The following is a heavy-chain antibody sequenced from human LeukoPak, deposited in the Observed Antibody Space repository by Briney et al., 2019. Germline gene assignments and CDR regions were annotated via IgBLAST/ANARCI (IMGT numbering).Heavy chain of an antibody. Sequence: GASVKLSCKASGGTFSSYAINWVRQAPGQGLEWMGGIIPIFGTANYAQKFQGRVTITADESTSTAYMDLSSLKSEDTAVYYCATRLRDYYGSGSRPFDYWGQGTLVTVSS. CDR1: GGTFSSYA. CDR2: IIPIFGTA. CDR3: ATRLRDYYGSGSRPFDY. V-gene: IGHV1-69*13. D-gene: IGHD3-10*01. J-gene: IGHJ4*02.